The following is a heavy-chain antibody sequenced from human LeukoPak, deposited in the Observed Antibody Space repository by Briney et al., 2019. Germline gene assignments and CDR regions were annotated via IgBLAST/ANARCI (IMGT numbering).Heavy chain of an antibody. V-gene: IGHV3-72*01. CDR3: ARLHSSGWYTDY. CDR1: GFTFSDHS. Sequence: GGSLRLSCAASGFTFSDHSMDWVRQAPGKGLEWVGRSRSKANSYTTEYAASVKGRFTISRDDSKNSLYLQMNSLKTEDTAVYYCARLHSSGWYTDYWGQGTLVTVSS. CDR2: SRSKANSYTT. D-gene: IGHD6-19*01. J-gene: IGHJ4*02.